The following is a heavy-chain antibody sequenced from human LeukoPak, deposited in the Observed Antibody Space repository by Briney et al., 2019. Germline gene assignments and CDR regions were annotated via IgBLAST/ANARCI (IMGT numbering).Heavy chain of an antibody. CDR1: GFTFSSYG. J-gene: IGHJ4*02. CDR2: ISYDGGNI. Sequence: GGSLRLSCAASGFTFSSYGMHWVRQAPGKGLEWVAVISYDGGNIHYPDSVKGRFTISRDISTDTLWLQMDSLRTEDTAVYYCAKGPLRGTAAAIDYWGQGTLVTVSS. CDR3: AKGPLRGTAAAIDY. V-gene: IGHV3-30*18. D-gene: IGHD2-2*01.